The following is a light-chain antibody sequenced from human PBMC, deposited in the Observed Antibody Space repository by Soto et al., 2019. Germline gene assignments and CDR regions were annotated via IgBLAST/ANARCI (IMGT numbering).Light chain of an antibody. CDR3: SSYTSKSSLI. J-gene: IGLJ2*01. V-gene: IGLV2-14*01. CDR1: MRDVGAYNL. Sequence: QSALTQPASVSGSPGQSITISCAGTMRDVGAYNLVSWYQQHPGRAPQLIIYEVRNRPSGISFPFSGSKSGNTASLTISGLQDDDEADYYCSSYTSKSSLIFGGGTKLTVL. CDR2: EVR.